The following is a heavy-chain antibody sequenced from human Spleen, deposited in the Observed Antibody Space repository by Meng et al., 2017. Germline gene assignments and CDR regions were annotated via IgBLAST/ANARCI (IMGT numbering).Heavy chain of an antibody. CDR1: GASINSGEYY. Sequence: QVLLQESGPGLVKPSQTLLLTCTVSGASINSGEYYWTWIRQPPGKGLEWIGYIYSSGKTYCNPSLESRASISIDTSKNMFSVKVKSVTAADTAVYYCVRSRAWVRTGFDPWGQGTLVTVSS. CDR2: IYSSGKT. D-gene: IGHD1-26*01. J-gene: IGHJ5*02. V-gene: IGHV4-30-4*01. CDR3: VRSRAWVRTGFDP.